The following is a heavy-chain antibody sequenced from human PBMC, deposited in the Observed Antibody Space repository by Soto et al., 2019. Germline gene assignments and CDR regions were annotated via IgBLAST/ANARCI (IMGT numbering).Heavy chain of an antibody. CDR3: ARELRFLEWDPSYMDV. Sequence: GGSLRLSCSASGFTFSRSAMFWVRQAPGKGLDYVCTISANGDTAYYADSVRGRFTISRDNAKNSLYLQMNSLRAEDTAVYYCARELRFLEWDPSYMDVWGKGTTVTVSS. CDR2: ISANGDTA. J-gene: IGHJ6*03. D-gene: IGHD3-3*01. V-gene: IGHV3-64*04. CDR1: GFTFSRSA.